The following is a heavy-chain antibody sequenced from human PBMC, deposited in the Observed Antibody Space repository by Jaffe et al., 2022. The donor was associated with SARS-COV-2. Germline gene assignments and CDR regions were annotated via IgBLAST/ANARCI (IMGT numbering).Heavy chain of an antibody. J-gene: IGHJ3*01. D-gene: IGHD2-2*01. CDR2: INYIGST. CDR1: GGAMSSSSYY. Sequence: QLQLQESGPGLVKPSETLSLTCTVSGGAMSSSSYYWGWIRQPPGKGLEWIGNINYIGSTYYNPSLKSRVTISVDTSKNQFSLRLSSVTAADTAVYYCAQQKIIIKSTAMGGNNASDVWGQGTMVTVSS. CDR3: AQQKIIIKSTAMGGNNASDV. V-gene: IGHV4-39*01.